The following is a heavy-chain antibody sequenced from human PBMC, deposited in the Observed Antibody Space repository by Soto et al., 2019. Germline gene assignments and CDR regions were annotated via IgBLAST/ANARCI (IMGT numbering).Heavy chain of an antibody. D-gene: IGHD6-13*01. CDR2: ISWNSGSI. CDR3: AKAVAAVGTGAYNWFDP. Sequence: GGFLRLSCAASGFTFDDYAMHWVRQAPGKGLEWVSGISWNSGSIGYADSVKGRFTISRDNAKNSLYLQMNSLRAEDTALYYCAKAVAAVGTGAYNWFDPWGQGTLVTVSS. J-gene: IGHJ5*02. CDR1: GFTFDDYA. V-gene: IGHV3-9*01.